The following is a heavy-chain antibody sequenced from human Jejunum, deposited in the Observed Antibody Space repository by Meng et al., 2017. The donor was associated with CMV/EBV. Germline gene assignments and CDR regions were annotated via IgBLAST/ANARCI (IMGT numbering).Heavy chain of an antibody. Sequence: SCAASGFTFNTYWMTWIRQAPGKGLGWVANINQDGSEKNYVDSVKGRFTISRDNAKNSVYLQLNSLRAEDTAMYSCAGGHSWFDPWGQGTLVTVSS. D-gene: IGHD4-23*01. J-gene: IGHJ5*02. CDR1: GFTFNTYW. CDR2: INQDGSEK. CDR3: AGGHSWFDP. V-gene: IGHV3-7*01.